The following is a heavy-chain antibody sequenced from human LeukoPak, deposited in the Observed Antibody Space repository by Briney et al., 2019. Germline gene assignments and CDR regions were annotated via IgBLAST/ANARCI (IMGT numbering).Heavy chain of an antibody. CDR1: GFTFSSYG. Sequence: PGGSLRLSCAASGFTFSSYGMHWVRQAPGKGLEWVAFIRYNRSNKYYADSVKGRFTISRDNSKNTLYLQMNSQRAEDTAVYYCAPGGWYSNSQTLFDYWGQGTLVTVSS. CDR2: IRYNRSNK. CDR3: APGGWYSNSQTLFDY. V-gene: IGHV3-30*02. J-gene: IGHJ4*02. D-gene: IGHD4-11*01.